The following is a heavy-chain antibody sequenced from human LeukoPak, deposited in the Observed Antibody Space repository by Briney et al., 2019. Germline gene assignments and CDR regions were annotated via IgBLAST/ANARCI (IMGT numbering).Heavy chain of an antibody. J-gene: IGHJ4*02. CDR1: GFTFSSYW. D-gene: IGHD2-8*01. CDR2: IKQDGSEK. V-gene: IGHV3-7*03. Sequence: SGGSLRLSCAASGFTFSSYWMSWVRQAPGKGLEWVANIKQDGSEKYYVDSVKGRFTISRDNAKNSLYLQMNSLRAEDTAVYYCAKIVLMVYAPTRDFDYWGQGTLVTVSS. CDR3: AKIVLMVYAPTRDFDY.